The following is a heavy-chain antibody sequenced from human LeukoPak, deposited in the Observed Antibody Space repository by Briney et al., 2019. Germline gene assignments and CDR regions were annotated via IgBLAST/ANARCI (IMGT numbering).Heavy chain of an antibody. V-gene: IGHV3-21*01. CDR3: ASGTIVGARGAVI. CDR2: ISGSSYHI. D-gene: IGHD1-26*01. CDR1: GFTFSTCS. Sequence: PGGPLRLFCAASGFTFSTCSMKWVRQAPGKALEWVSSISGSSYHIYYADSVKGRFTISRDNANNLLYLQTNSLRAEDTAVYYCASGTIVGARGAVIWGQGTLVTVSS. J-gene: IGHJ4*02.